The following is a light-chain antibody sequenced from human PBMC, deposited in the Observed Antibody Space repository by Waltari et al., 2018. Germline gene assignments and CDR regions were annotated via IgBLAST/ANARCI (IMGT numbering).Light chain of an antibody. J-gene: IGLJ2*01. V-gene: IGLV3-21*02. CDR3: QVWDRSSAHVL. CDR2: TDH. CDR1: NLGSKS. Sequence: SYVLTQAPSVSVAPGQTARIACGGDNLGSKSVPWYQQKPGQAPWLVVNTDHDRPSGIPERFSGSNSGDTATLTISRVEAGDEADYYCQVWDRSSAHVLFGGGTKVTVL.